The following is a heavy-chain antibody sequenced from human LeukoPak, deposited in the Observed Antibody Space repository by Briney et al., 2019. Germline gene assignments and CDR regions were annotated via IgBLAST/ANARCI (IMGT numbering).Heavy chain of an antibody. CDR1: GFTFSTYS. CDR2: ISGSSTYI. Sequence: GGSLRLSCTASGFTFSTYSMNWVRQAPGKGLEWVSSISGSSTYIFYADSVKGRFTISRDNAKNSLYLQMNSLRVEDTAVYYCARVKGTERDYWGQGTLVTVSS. CDR3: ARVKGTERDY. D-gene: IGHD3/OR15-3a*01. J-gene: IGHJ4*02. V-gene: IGHV3-21*01.